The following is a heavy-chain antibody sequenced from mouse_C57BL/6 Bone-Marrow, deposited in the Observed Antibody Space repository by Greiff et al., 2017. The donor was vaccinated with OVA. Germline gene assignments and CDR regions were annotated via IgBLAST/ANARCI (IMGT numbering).Heavy chain of an antibody. Sequence: VQLQQSGAELVKPGASVKMSCKASGYTFTSYWITWVKQRPGQGLEWIGDIYPGSGSTNYNEKFKSKATLTVDTSSSTAYLQLSSQTSEDSSVYYCAKISLYYCGSRYFDDWGTGTTVTVSS. CDR3: AKISLYYCGSRYFDD. CDR2: IYPGSGST. J-gene: IGHJ1*03. CDR1: GYTFTSYW. D-gene: IGHD1-1*01. V-gene: IGHV1-55*01.